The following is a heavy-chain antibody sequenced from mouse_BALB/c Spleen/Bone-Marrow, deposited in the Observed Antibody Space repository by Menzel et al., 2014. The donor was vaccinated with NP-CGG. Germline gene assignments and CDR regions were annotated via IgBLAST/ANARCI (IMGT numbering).Heavy chain of an antibody. CDR2: ISYSSST. Sequence: EVQLQESGPGLVKPSQSLSLTCTVTGYSITSDYAWNWIRRFQGNKLEWMGHISYSSSTNYNPSLKSRISITRDTSKNQFFLQLNSVTAEDTATYYCARWDYGDYAMDYWGQGTSVTVSS. J-gene: IGHJ4*01. CDR1: GYSITSDYA. CDR3: ARWDYGDYAMDY. D-gene: IGHD1-2*01. V-gene: IGHV3-2*02.